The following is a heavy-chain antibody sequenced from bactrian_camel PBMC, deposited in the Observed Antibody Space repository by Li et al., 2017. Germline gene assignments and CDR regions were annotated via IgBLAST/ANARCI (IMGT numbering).Heavy chain of an antibody. Sequence: VQLVESGGGSIQAGGSILLSCVASKYTDCTHDMRWYRQAPGKEREFVASINSEGRTNYADFVKGRFTISQDYAKNTVYLQMTSLEVDDTATYYCQTRLTPPPYTESCIGHHYWGQGTQVTVS. CDR2: INSEGRT. CDR3: QTRLTPPPYTESCIGHHY. D-gene: IGHD2*01. J-gene: IGHJ4*01. V-gene: IGHV3S53*01. CDR1: KYTDCTHD.